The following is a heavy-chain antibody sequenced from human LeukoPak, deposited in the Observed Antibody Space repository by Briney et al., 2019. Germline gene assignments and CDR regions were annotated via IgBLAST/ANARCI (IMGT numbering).Heavy chain of an antibody. CDR3: ARGYRGAVGEYFQH. V-gene: IGHV1-2*02. CDR2: INPNSGGT. Sequence: GASVKVSCKASGYTFTGYYMHWVRQAPGQGLEWMGWINPNSGGTNYAQKFQGRVTMTRDTSISAAYMELSRLRSDDTAVYYCARGYRGAVGEYFQHWGQGTLVTVSS. D-gene: IGHD1-26*01. CDR1: GYTFTGYY. J-gene: IGHJ1*01.